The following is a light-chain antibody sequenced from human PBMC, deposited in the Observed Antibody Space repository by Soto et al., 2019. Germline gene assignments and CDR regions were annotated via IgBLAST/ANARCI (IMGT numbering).Light chain of an antibody. CDR1: QSISSY. V-gene: IGKV1-39*01. CDR2: AAS. J-gene: IGKJ1*01. Sequence: DIQMTQSPSSLSASVGDRVTITCRASQSISSYLNWYQQKPGKVPKLLIYAASSLQSGVPSRFSGSGSGTDFTLTISSLQPEDFATYYCQQSYSTPRKFGQGTKVDI. CDR3: QQSYSTPRK.